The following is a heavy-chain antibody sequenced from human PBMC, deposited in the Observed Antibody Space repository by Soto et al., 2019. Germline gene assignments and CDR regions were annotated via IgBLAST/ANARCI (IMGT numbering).Heavy chain of an antibody. V-gene: IGHV1-69*05. Sequence: ASVKVSCKISGGTFSRYSISWVRQAPGQGLEWMGGIVPIFGTRNYAQKFQDRVTITTDESATTAHMELSNLRSEDTAVYYCARPYEGGYSSNHHYYYALDVWGQGTAVTVSS. CDR3: ARPYEGGYSSNHHYYYALDV. CDR2: IVPIFGTR. D-gene: IGHD3-22*01. J-gene: IGHJ6*02. CDR1: GGTFSRYS.